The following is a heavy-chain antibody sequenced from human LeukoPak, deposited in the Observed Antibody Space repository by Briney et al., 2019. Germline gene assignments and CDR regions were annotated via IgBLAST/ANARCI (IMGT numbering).Heavy chain of an antibody. V-gene: IGHV3-74*01. CDR2: IASDGSST. J-gene: IGHJ4*02. D-gene: IGHD4-23*01. CDR3: ARGRPHGNDY. Sequence: EGSLRLSCAASGFTFSSYWMNWVRQAPGKGLVWVSRIASDGSSTTYADSVKGRFSISRDNAKNTLYLQMNSLRVEDTAVYYCARGRPHGNDYWGQGTLVTVSS. CDR1: GFTFSSYW.